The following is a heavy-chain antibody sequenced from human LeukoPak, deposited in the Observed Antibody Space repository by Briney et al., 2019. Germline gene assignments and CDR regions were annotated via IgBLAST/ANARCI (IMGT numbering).Heavy chain of an antibody. J-gene: IGHJ4*02. CDR3: ARDSQFIGPLY. CDR2: IMSDGRST. V-gene: IGHV3-74*01. CDR1: GFTSTTYG. Sequence: GGSLRLSCAASGFTSTTYGMHRVRQAPGKGLVWVSRIMSDGRSTYADSVKGRFTISRETAKNTLYLQMNSLRAEDTAVYYCARDSQFIGPLYWGQGTLVTVSS. D-gene: IGHD5-24*01.